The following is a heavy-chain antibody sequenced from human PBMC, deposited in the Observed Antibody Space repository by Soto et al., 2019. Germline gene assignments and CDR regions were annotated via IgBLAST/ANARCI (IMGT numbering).Heavy chain of an antibody. CDR3: ARDATILTRAMDV. D-gene: IGHD3-3*01. CDR2: ISSSGST. Sequence: SETLSLTXTVSGGSISNYHWSWIRQTAGKGLEWIGRISSSGSTNYNPSLKGRVTMSIDTSEKQFSLNLRSVTAADTAVYYCARDATILTRAMDVWGQGTTVTVSS. V-gene: IGHV4-4*07. CDR1: GGSISNYH. J-gene: IGHJ6*02.